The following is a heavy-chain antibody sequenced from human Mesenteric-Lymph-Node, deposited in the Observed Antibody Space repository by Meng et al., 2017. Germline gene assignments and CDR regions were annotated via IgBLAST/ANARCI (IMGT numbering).Heavy chain of an antibody. J-gene: IGHJ4*02. CDR1: GFTFNNAW. CDR2: IKSKTDGGTT. D-gene: IGHD3-22*01. V-gene: IGHV3-15*01. Sequence: GESLKISCVASGFTFNNAWMSWVRQAPGKGLEWVGRIKSKTDGGTTDFAAPGKGRFTVSRDDSKNTLYLQMNNLKTEDTAVYYCTRRCVTSGYDYWGQGTLVTVSS. CDR3: TRRCVTSGYDY.